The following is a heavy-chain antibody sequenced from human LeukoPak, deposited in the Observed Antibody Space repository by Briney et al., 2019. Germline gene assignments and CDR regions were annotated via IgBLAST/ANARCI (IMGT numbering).Heavy chain of an antibody. J-gene: IGHJ3*02. Sequence: PSQTLSLTCTVSGGSISSGGYYWRWIRQHPGKGLEWIGYIYYSGSTYYNPSLKSRVTISVDTSKNQFSLKLSSVTAADTAVYYCASHKYYYDSSGYYDDAFDIWGQGTMVTVSS. CDR3: ASHKYYYDSSGYYDDAFDI. D-gene: IGHD3-22*01. CDR2: IYYSGST. V-gene: IGHV4-31*03. CDR1: GGSISSGGYY.